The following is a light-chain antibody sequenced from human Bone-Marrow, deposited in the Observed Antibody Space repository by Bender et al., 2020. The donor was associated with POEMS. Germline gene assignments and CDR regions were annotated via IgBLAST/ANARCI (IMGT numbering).Light chain of an antibody. CDR3: CSYAGSYIYV. J-gene: IGLJ1*01. CDR2: DVN. V-gene: IGLV2-11*01. CDR1: SSDVGGYNY. Sequence: ALTQPASASGSPGQSVTISCTGTSSDVGGYNYVSWYQQHPGKAPKFLIFDVNQRPSGVPDRFSGSKSGNTASLTISGLQPEDEADYYCCSYAGSYIYVFGGGTTVTVL.